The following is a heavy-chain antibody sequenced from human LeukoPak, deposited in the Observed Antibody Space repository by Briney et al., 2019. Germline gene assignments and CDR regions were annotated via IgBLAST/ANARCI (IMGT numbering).Heavy chain of an antibody. Sequence: SETLSLTCAVYGGSFSGYYWSWIRQPPGKGLEWIGSIYYSGSTYYNPSLKSRVTISVDTSKNQFSLKLSSVTAADTAEYYCARGHYYGSGSLSPFDYWGQGTLVTVSS. CDR1: GGSFSGYY. CDR3: ARGHYYGSGSLSPFDY. D-gene: IGHD3-10*01. J-gene: IGHJ4*02. CDR2: IYYSGST. V-gene: IGHV4-34*01.